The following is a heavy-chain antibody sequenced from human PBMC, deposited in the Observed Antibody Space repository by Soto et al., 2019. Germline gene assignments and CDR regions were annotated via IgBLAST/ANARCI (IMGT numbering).Heavy chain of an antibody. Sequence: SXETLSLTCDVYGGSFSGYIWTWIRQTPGKGLQWIGQINHSGSANYNPSLKSRVTISVHTSNSQFSLELSSVTAADTAVYYCARGLXXGSQXSGGWYYFDSWGQGTQVTVXS. CDR3: ARGLXXGSQXSGGWYYFDS. J-gene: IGHJ4*02. CDR2: INHSGSA. D-gene: IGHD1-26*01. CDR1: GGSFSGYI. V-gene: IGHV4-34*01.